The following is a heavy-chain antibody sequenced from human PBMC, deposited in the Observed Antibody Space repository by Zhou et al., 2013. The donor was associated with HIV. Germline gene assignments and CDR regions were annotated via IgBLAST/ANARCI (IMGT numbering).Heavy chain of an antibody. CDR2: IIPIFGTA. V-gene: IGHV1-69*13. D-gene: IGHD2-21*02. Sequence: QVQLVQSGAEVKKPGSSVKVSCKASGGTFSSYAISWVRQAPGQGLEWMGRIIPIFGTANYAQKFQGRVTITADESTSTAYMELSSLRSEDTAVYYCASVVVTAMDMWGAFDIWGQGTMVTVSS. CDR1: GGTFSSYA. CDR3: ASVVVTAMDMWGAFDI. J-gene: IGHJ3*02.